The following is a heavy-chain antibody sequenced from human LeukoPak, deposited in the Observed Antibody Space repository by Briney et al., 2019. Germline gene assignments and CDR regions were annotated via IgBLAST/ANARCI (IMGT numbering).Heavy chain of an antibody. D-gene: IGHD6-19*01. Sequence: GGSLRLSCAASGFTFSSYGMHWVRQAPGKGLEWVAVIWYDGSNKYYADSVKGRFTISRDNSKNTLYLQMNSPRAEDTAVYYCARGGIAVAATKAPSSYYYYGMDVWGQGTTVTVSS. J-gene: IGHJ6*02. CDR3: ARGGIAVAATKAPSSYYYYGMDV. CDR2: IWYDGSNK. V-gene: IGHV3-33*01. CDR1: GFTFSSYG.